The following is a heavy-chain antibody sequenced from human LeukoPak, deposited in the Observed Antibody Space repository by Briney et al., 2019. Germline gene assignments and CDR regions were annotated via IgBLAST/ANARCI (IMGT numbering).Heavy chain of an antibody. CDR3: ARDYWWNYDY. J-gene: IGHJ4*02. CDR1: GFTFSDYA. V-gene: IGHV3-30-3*01. Sequence: PGRSLRLSCAASGFTFSDYAMHWVRQAPGKGLERVAVISKDGSDKYYPGSVRGRFTISRDNSKNTIYLQMDSLRAEDTAIYYCARDYWWNYDYWGRGTLVTVSS. CDR2: ISKDGSDK. D-gene: IGHD1-7*01.